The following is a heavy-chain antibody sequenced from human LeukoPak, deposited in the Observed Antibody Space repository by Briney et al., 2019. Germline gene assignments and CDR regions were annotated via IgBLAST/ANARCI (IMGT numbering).Heavy chain of an antibody. CDR2: ISRSGSTI. J-gene: IGHJ6*04. CDR1: GFTFSSYE. Sequence: GGSLRLSCAASGFTFSSYEMNWVRPAPGKGLEWVSYISRSGSTIYYADSVKGRFTITRDNAKNSLYLQMNSLRAEDTAVYYCARGFPSYYDILTGYFYRNGMDVWGKGTTVTVSS. D-gene: IGHD3-9*01. V-gene: IGHV3-48*03. CDR3: ARGFPSYYDILTGYFYRNGMDV.